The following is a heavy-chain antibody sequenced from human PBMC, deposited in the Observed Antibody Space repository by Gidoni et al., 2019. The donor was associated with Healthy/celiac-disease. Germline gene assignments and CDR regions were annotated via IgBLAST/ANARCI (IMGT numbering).Heavy chain of an antibody. D-gene: IGHD3-3*02. CDR1: AFIFSSYA. V-gene: IGHV3-23*04. Sequence: EVHLVESGRGLVHPWGSFRLSSAASAFIFSSYAMSWVRQAPGKGLEWVSAIGGSGGSTYYADSMKGRFTISRDNSKNTLYLQMNSLRAEDTAVYYCAKGDATFTGLADIWGQGTMVTVSS. CDR2: IGGSGGST. J-gene: IGHJ3*02. CDR3: AKGDATFTGLADI.